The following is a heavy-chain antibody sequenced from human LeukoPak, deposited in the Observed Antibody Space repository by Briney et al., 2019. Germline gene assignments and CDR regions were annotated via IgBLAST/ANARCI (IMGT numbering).Heavy chain of an antibody. V-gene: IGHV3-15*01. Sequence: GGSLRLSCAASGFTFSNAWMSWVRDAPGKGLEWVGRIKSKTDCGTTDYAAHVKGRFTISIDDSKNTLYLQMNSLKTEDTAVYYCTTDFYDYVWGSYRRDYWGQGTLVTVSS. D-gene: IGHD3-16*01. CDR3: TTDFYDYVWGSYRRDY. J-gene: IGHJ4*02. CDR2: IKSKTDCGTT. CDR1: GFTFSNAW.